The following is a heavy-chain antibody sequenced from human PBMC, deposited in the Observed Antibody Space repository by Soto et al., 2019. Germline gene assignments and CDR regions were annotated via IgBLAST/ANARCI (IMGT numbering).Heavy chain of an antibody. J-gene: IGHJ2*01. CDR2: ISAYNGNT. D-gene: IGHD3-22*01. CDR3: ASTKYDSSAYYYWYLGL. CDR1: GYTFTSYG. V-gene: IGHV1-18*04. Sequence: ASVKVSCKASGYTFTSYGISWVRQAPGQGLEWMGWISAYNGNTNYAQKLQGRVTMTTDTSTSTAYMELRSLRSEDTAVYYCASTKYDSSAYYYWYLGLWGRGTLVTVSS.